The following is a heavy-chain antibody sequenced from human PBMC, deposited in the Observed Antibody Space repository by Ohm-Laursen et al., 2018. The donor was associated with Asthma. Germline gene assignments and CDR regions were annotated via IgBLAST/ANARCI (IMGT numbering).Heavy chain of an antibody. V-gene: IGHV4-39*07. Sequence: SETLSLTCPVSGDSISSGNNYWSWIRQHPGKGLEWIAEIFHSGAASFNPSLTSRVTISLDKSKTHFSLELTSVTAADTAVYYCARSIGWYSLDLWGQGTLVTVSS. CDR3: ARSIGWYSLDL. CDR1: GDSISSGNNY. D-gene: IGHD6-19*01. CDR2: IFHSGAA. J-gene: IGHJ4*02.